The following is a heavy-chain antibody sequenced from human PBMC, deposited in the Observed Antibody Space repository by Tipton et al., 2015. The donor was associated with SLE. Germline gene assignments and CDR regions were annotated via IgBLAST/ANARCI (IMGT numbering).Heavy chain of an antibody. V-gene: IGHV4-4*02. CDR1: SGSISSSKW. Sequence: GSLRLSCAVSSGSISSSKWWTWVRQPPGKGLEWIGEIYYRGSTNYNPSLKSRVTISVDTSKNQFSLKLSSVTAADTAVYYWARRGGYSYGLYWYFDLWGRGTLVTVSS. J-gene: IGHJ2*01. CDR3: ARRGGYSYGLYWYFDL. CDR2: IYYRGST. D-gene: IGHD5-18*01.